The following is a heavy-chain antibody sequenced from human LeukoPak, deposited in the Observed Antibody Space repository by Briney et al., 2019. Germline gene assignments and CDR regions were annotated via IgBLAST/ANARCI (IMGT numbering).Heavy chain of an antibody. V-gene: IGHV1-8*01. J-gene: IGHJ4*02. CDR1: GYTFTSYD. CDR3: SXXLGRTAMVTRGGVRFDY. CDR2: MNPNSGNT. Sequence: ASVKVSCKASGYTFTSYDINWVRQATGQGLEWMGWMNPNSGNTGYAQKFQGRITMTRNTSISTAYMELSSLKSEDTAGYYCSXXLGRTAMVTRGGVRFDYWGQGTLVTVSS. D-gene: IGHD5-18*01.